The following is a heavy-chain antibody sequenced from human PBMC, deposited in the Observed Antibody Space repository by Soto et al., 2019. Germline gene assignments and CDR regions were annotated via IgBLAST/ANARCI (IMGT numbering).Heavy chain of an antibody. J-gene: IGHJ4*02. CDR2: IYPSGNT. CDR1: GDSVSSSHW. D-gene: IGHD6-13*01. Sequence: SETLSLTWAVSGDSVSSSHWWSWVRQPPGKGLEWIGEIYPSGNTNYNPSLKGRVTVSVDKSKNQFALKVTSVTAADTAVYYCARVMGVAAGGPLDYWGQGTLVTVSS. V-gene: IGHV4-4*02. CDR3: ARVMGVAAGGPLDY.